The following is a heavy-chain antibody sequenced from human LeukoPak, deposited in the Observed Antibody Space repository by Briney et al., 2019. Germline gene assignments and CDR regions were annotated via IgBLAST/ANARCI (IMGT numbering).Heavy chain of an antibody. CDR1: GFTFSSYG. D-gene: IGHD4-23*01. J-gene: IGHJ4*02. V-gene: IGHV3-30*18. CDR3: AKDPSGAYGGHFDY. CDR2: ILYDGINK. Sequence: GGSLRLSCAASGFTFSSYGMHWVRQAPGKGLEWVAVILYDGINKYYADSVKGRFTISRDNSKNTLYLQMNSLRVEDTAVYYCAKDPSGAYGGHFDYWGQGTLVTVSS.